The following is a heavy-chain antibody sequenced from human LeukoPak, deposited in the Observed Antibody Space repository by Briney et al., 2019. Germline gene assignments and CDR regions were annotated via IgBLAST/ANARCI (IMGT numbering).Heavy chain of an antibody. J-gene: IGHJ6*02. Sequence: SGGSLRLSCAASGFTFSSYEMNWVRQAPGKGLEWVSYISSSGSTIYYADSVKGRFTISRDNAENSLYLQMNSLRAEDTAVYYCARADHGSGTQWTVAYYYYGMDVWGQGTTVTVSS. CDR2: ISSSGSTI. CDR3: ARADHGSGTQWTVAYYYYGMDV. D-gene: IGHD3-10*01. CDR1: GFTFSSYE. V-gene: IGHV3-48*03.